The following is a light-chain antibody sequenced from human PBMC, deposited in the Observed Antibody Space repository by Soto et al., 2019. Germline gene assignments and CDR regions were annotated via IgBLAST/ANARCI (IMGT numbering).Light chain of an antibody. Sequence: QSALIQPASVSGSPGQSITISCSGTSSDIGSYNHVAWYQQFPGKSPKLMIYAVSDRPSGVSDRFSGSKSGITASLTISGLQTEDEADYYCISYTDRQSDLFGTGTKVTVL. J-gene: IGLJ1*01. V-gene: IGLV2-14*03. CDR3: ISYTDRQSDL. CDR2: AVS. CDR1: SSDIGSYNH.